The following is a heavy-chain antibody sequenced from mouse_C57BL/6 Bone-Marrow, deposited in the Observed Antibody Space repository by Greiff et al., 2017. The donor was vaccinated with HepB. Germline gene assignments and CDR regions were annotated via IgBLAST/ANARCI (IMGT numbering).Heavy chain of an antibody. CDR1: GYTFTSYW. Sequence: QVQLQQPGAELVKPGASVKLSCKASGYTFTSYWMQWVKQRPGQGLEWIGEIDPSDSYTNYNQKFKGKATLTVDTSSSTAYMQLSSLTSEDSAVYYCASRYYDYLDYWGQGTSVTVSS. CDR2: IDPSDSYT. CDR3: ASRYYDYLDY. J-gene: IGHJ4*01. D-gene: IGHD2-4*01. V-gene: IGHV1-50*01.